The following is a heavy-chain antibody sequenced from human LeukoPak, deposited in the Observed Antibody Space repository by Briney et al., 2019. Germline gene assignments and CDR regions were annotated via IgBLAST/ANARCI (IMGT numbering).Heavy chain of an antibody. CDR2: IKEGGTTT. V-gene: IGHV3-74*01. CDR3: TTLSPGY. Sequence: GGSLRLSCAASGFTFRSYLIHWVRQGPGKGLVCGSRIKEGGTTTDYADSVKGRFTISKDDAKNTLYLQMSSLRAEDTAVYYVTTLSPGYWGQGTLVTVSP. J-gene: IGHJ4*02. D-gene: IGHD3-22*01. CDR1: GFTFRSYL.